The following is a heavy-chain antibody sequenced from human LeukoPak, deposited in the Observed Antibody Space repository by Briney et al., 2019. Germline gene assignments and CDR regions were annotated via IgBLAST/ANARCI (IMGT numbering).Heavy chain of an antibody. D-gene: IGHD3-22*01. CDR3: ARQIAYYYDSSGYYTTDY. Sequence: GGSLRLSCAASGFTFSSYGMHWVRQAPGKGLEWVANIYYDGSDKYYADSVKGRFTISRDNSKDTLYLQMNSLRAEDTAVYYCARQIAYYYDSSGYYTTDYWGQGTLVTVSS. J-gene: IGHJ4*02. CDR1: GFTFSSYG. V-gene: IGHV3-33*01. CDR2: IYYDGSDK.